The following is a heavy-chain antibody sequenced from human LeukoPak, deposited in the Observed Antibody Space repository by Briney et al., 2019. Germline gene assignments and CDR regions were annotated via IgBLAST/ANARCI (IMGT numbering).Heavy chain of an antibody. J-gene: IGHJ2*01. Sequence: SVKVSCKASGGTFSIYAISWVRQAPGQGLEWMGGIIPMFGTANYAQKFQGTVTITTDTTTSTTYMEMRSLKSEDTAVYYCARARGIYEGYFDLWGRGTLVTVSS. CDR2: IIPMFGTA. V-gene: IGHV1-69*05. D-gene: IGHD5/OR15-5a*01. CDR1: GGTFSIYA. CDR3: ARARGIYEGYFDL.